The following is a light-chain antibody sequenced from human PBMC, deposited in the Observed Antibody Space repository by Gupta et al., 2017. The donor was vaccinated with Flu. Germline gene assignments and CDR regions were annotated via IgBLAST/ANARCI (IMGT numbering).Light chain of an antibody. J-gene: IGLJ3*02. CDR3: AAWDDSLTALSADGSLTGLWV. Sequence: WYQHLPGTAPRLLIYTDNQRPSGVPARFSGSKSGTSASLAIGGLQSEDEAYYYCAAWDDSLTALSADGSLTGLWVFGGGTKLSVL. CDR2: TDN. V-gene: IGLV1-44*01.